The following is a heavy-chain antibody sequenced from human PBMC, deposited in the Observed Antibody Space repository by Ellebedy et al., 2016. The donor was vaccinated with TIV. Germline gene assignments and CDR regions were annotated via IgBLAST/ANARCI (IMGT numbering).Heavy chain of an antibody. CDR2: INPSGGST. J-gene: IGHJ6*02. CDR1: GYTFTSYY. CDR3: AREVGAMGGMDV. D-gene: IGHD1-26*01. V-gene: IGHV1-46*01. Sequence: ASVKVSXXASGYTFTSYYMHWVRQAPGQGLEWMGIINPSGGSTSYAQKFQGRVTMTRDTSTSTVYMELSSLRSEDTAVYYCAREVGAMGGMDVWGQGTTVTVSS.